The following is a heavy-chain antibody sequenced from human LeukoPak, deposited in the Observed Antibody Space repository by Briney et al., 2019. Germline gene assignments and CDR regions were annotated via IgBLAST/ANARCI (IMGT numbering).Heavy chain of an antibody. Sequence: GGSLRLSCAASGFTFSSYAMHWVRQAPGKGLEWVAVISYDGSNKYYADSVKGRFTISRDNSKNTLYLQMNSLRAEDTAVYYCARDRIAAAGYYYYYGMGVWGQGTTVTVSS. CDR2: ISYDGSNK. CDR3: ARDRIAAAGYYYYYGMGV. CDR1: GFTFSSYA. J-gene: IGHJ6*02. V-gene: IGHV3-30-3*01. D-gene: IGHD6-13*01.